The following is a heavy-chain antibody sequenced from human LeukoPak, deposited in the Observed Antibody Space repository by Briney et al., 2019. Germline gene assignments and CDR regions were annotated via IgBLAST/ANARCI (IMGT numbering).Heavy chain of an antibody. CDR1: GYTFTSYY. J-gene: IGHJ5*02. CDR3: ARAGYCSGGSCLNWFDA. Sequence: ASVKVSCKASGYTFTSYYMHWVRQAPGQGLEWMGWISVYNGNTNYAQKLQGRVTMTTDTSTSIAYMELRSLRSDDTAVYYCARAGYCSGGSCLNWFDAWGQGTLVTVSS. V-gene: IGHV1-18*04. CDR2: ISVYNGNT. D-gene: IGHD2-15*01.